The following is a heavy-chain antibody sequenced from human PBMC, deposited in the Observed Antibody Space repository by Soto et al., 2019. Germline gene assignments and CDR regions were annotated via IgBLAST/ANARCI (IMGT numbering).Heavy chain of an antibody. Sequence: SQTLSRTCAISGDSVSSHSAAWSWVRQSPSRGLEWLGRTYYRSKWFNYYAVSVKSPITINPETSKTQFSLQLNSVTPEDTAVYYCAREKDIAMVTPFRANWFDPWGQGTLVTVSS. V-gene: IGHV6-1*01. J-gene: IGHJ5*02. CDR3: AREKDIAMVTPFRANWFDP. D-gene: IGHD5-18*01. CDR2: TYYRSKWFN. CDR1: GDSVSSHSAA.